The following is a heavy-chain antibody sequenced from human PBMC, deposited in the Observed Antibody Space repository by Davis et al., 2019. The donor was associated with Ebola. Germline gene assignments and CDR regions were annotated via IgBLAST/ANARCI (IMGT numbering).Heavy chain of an antibody. CDR2: IRSKANSYAT. CDR1: GFTFSGSA. D-gene: IGHD5-12*01. V-gene: IGHV3-73*01. Sequence: GGSLRLSCAASGFTFSGSAMHWVRQASGQGLEWVGRIRSKANSYATAYAASVKGRFTISRDDSKNTAYLQMNTLRAEDTAVYYCASGWLRTTYGMDVWGQGTTVTVSS. CDR3: ASGWLRTTYGMDV. J-gene: IGHJ6*02.